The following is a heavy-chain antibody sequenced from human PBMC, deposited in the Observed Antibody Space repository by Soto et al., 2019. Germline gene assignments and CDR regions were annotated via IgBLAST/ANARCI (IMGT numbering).Heavy chain of an antibody. V-gene: IGHV1-46*01. CDR2: INPSGGST. D-gene: IGHD3-16*02. J-gene: IGHJ4*02. CDR1: VYTFTSYH. CDR3: AGESHKWELSGY. Sequence: ASVKVSCKSSVYTFTSYHMHWVRQAPGQGLEWMGIINPSGGSTSYAQKLQGRATMTRDTSTSTVYMELSSLTSEDTAVHYCAGESHKWELSGYWGQGTLVTVSS.